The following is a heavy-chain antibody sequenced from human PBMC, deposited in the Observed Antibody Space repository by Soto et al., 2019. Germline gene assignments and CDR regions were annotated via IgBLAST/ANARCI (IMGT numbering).Heavy chain of an antibody. V-gene: IGHV1-2*02. CDR2: VNIYSGGT. CDR1: GYTFSNYY. D-gene: IGHD6-13*01. CDR3: ARRGPKQTGFDP. J-gene: IGHJ5*02. Sequence: QVQLAQSGAEVREPGASVKVSCKGSGYTFSNYYIHWVRQAPGQGLEWMGWVNIYSGGTKYARKFYGRVTMTRHTSIATAYMELSSLTSDDTAVYYCARRGPKQTGFDPWGQGTLVTVSS.